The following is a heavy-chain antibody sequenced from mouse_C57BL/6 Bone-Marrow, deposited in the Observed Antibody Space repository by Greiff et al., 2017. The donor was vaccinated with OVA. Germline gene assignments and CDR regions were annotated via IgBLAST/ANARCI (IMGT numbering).Heavy chain of an antibody. CDR3: ARFTTVAPYAMDY. D-gene: IGHD1-1*01. CDR1: GYTFTSYW. Sequence: QVQLQQPGAELVKPGASVKLSCKASGYTFTSYWMHRVKQRPGQGLEWIGMIYPNSGSTNYNEKFKIKATLTVDKSSSTAYMQLSSLTSEDSAVYYCARFTTVAPYAMDYWGQGTSVTVSS. CDR2: IYPNSGST. V-gene: IGHV1-64*01. J-gene: IGHJ4*01.